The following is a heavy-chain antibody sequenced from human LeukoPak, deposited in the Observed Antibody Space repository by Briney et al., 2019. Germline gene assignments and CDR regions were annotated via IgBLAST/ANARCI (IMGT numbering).Heavy chain of an antibody. J-gene: IGHJ6*02. CDR1: VRPFSGYY. Sequence: RTSETLSLTCAVNVRPFSGYYWSWVRQPPGKGLEWIGEINHSGNTNYNPSLTSRVSISVDSSNSHFSLRLTSVTAADTAVYYCATTTSLTYYYNRREVFGLDVWGQGTTVTVSS. V-gene: IGHV4-34*01. D-gene: IGHD3-22*01. CDR3: ATTTSLTYYYNRREVFGLDV. CDR2: INHSGNT.